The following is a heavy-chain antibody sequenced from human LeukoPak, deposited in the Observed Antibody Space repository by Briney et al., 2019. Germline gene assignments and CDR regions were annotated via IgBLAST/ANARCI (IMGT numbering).Heavy chain of an antibody. CDR2: IKQDGSER. Sequence: GGSLRLSCAASGFTFSSYWMSWVRQPPGKGLEWVANIKQDGSERYYVDSVKGRFTISRDNAKKSVYLQMNSLRGEDTAVYYCATDGGPFDDWGQGTLVTVPS. D-gene: IGHD3-3*01. J-gene: IGHJ4*02. CDR3: ATDGGPFDD. CDR1: GFTFSSYW. V-gene: IGHV3-7*01.